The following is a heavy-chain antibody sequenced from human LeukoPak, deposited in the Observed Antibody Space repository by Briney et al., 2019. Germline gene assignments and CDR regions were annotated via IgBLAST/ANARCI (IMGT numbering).Heavy chain of an antibody. J-gene: IGHJ4*02. CDR3: AKAAVVIPDY. D-gene: IGHD3-22*01. Sequence: GGSLRLSCAASGFIFRSYAMSWVRQAPGKGLEWVSGISGSGASTYYAGSVKGRFTISRDNSKNTLYLQMKTLRAEDTAVYYCAKAAVVIPDYWGQGTLVTVSS. V-gene: IGHV3-23*01. CDR2: ISGSGAST. CDR1: GFIFRSYA.